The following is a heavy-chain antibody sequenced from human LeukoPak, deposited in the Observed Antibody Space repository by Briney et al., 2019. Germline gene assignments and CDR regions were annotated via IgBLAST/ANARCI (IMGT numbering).Heavy chain of an antibody. CDR2: FDPEDGET. Sequence: ASVKVSCKVSGYTLTELSMHWVRQAPGKGLEWMGGFDPEDGETIYAQKFQGRVNMTEDTSTDTAYMELSSLRSEDTAVYYCATLPPYCSGSSTSCYQEYYYYYYGMDVWGQGTTVTVSS. V-gene: IGHV1-24*01. J-gene: IGHJ6*02. CDR3: ATLPPYCSGSSTSCYQEYYYYYYGMDV. CDR1: GYTLTELS. D-gene: IGHD2-2*01.